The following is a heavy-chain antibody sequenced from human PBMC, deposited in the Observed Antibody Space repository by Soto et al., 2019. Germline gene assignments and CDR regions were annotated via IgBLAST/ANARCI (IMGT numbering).Heavy chain of an antibody. J-gene: IGHJ4*02. D-gene: IGHD2-15*01. CDR2: ISYDGSNK. CDR3: AGGQYYFDY. V-gene: IGHV3-30*03. CDR1: EFPFSNYG. Sequence: QVQLVESGGGVVQPGRSLRLSCAASEFPFSNYGMHWVRQAPGKGLEWVAHISYDGSNKHYADSVKGRFTISRDNSKNMSVLQMRSLRTEDTAVYYCAGGQYYFDYCGQGTRVSVSS.